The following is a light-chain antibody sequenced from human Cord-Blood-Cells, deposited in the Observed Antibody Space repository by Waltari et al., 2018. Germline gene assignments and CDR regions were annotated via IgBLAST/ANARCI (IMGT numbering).Light chain of an antibody. V-gene: IGKV3-15*01. Sequence: EIVMTQSPATLSVSPGERATISCRASQSVSSNLTWYQQKPGHAPRLLIYGASTRATGIPARFSGSGSGTEFTLTISSLQSEDFAVYYCQQYNNWPPTYTFGQGTKLEIK. CDR3: QQYNNWPPTYT. CDR2: GAS. CDR1: QSVSSN. J-gene: IGKJ2*01.